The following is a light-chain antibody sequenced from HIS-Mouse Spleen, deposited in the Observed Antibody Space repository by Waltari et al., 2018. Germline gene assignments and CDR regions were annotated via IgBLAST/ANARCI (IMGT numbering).Light chain of an antibody. V-gene: IGLV1-47*01. CDR2: RNN. J-gene: IGLJ3*02. Sequence: QSVLTQPPSASGTPGQRVTISSSGTRSNLGSNYVYWYQQLPGTAPKLLSYRNNQRPSGVPDRFSGSKSGTSASLAISGLRSEDEADYYCAAWDDSLSGLFGGGTKLTVL. CDR1: RSNLGSNY. CDR3: AAWDDSLSGL.